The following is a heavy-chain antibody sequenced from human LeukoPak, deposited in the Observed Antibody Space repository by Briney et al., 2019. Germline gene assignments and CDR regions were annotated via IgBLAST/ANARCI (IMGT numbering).Heavy chain of an antibody. CDR2: ISASGVST. D-gene: IGHD3-16*01. J-gene: IGHJ3*01. Sequence: PGGSLRLSCEASGFSYSSYAMPWVRQAPGKGLEWVSGISASGVSTYYADSVKGRFTIARDNSKKKLYLQMNNLRVEDTAVYYCAKGKVNHDGAVDVWGQGTRVIVSS. CDR1: GFSYSSYA. CDR3: AKGKVNHDGAVDV. V-gene: IGHV3-23*01.